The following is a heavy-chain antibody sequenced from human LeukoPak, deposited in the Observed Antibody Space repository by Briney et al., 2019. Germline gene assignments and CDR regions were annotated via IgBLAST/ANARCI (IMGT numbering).Heavy chain of an antibody. CDR2: INPNSGGT. V-gene: IGHV1-2*02. CDR1: GGTFSSYA. D-gene: IGHD5-18*01. Sequence: ASVKVSCKASGGTFSSYAISWVRQAPGQGLEWMGRINPNSGGTNYAQKFQGRVTMTRDTSISTAYMELSRLRSDDTAVYYCARGYGWKYYFDYWGQGTLVTVSS. CDR3: ARGYGWKYYFDY. J-gene: IGHJ4*02.